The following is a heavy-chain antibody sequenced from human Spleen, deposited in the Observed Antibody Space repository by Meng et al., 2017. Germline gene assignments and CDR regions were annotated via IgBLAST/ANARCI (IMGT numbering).Heavy chain of an antibody. CDR3: ARIDSSGYYGYYYGMDV. CDR2: IYTSGST. Sequence: SETLSLTCTVSGGSISSGSYYWSWIRQPAGKGLEWIGRIYTSGSTNYNPSLKSRVTISVDTSKNQFSLKLSSVTAADTAVYYCARIDSSGYYGYYYGMDVWGQGTTVTVSS. V-gene: IGHV4-61*02. CDR1: GGSISSGSYY. D-gene: IGHD3-22*01. J-gene: IGHJ6*02.